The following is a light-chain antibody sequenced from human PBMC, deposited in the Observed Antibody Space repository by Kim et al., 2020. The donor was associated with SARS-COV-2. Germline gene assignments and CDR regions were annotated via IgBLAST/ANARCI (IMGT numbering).Light chain of an antibody. CDR2: WTS. V-gene: IGKV4-1*01. J-gene: IGKJ4*01. CDR3: QQYYSTPLT. Sequence: STINCKSSQYVLYNSNNKNYLAWYQQKAGQPPRLLIYWTSIRESGVPDRFSGSGSGTDFTLTISSLQAEDVAVYYCQQYYSTPLTFGGGTKVDIK. CDR1: QYVLYNSNNKNY.